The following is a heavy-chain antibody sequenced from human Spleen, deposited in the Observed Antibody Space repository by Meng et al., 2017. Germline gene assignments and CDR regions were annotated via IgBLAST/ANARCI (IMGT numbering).Heavy chain of an antibody. CDR1: GYSISSGYY. J-gene: IGHJ4*02. CDR2: IYHSGSA. D-gene: IGHD3-22*01. Sequence: SETLSLTCAVSGYSISSGYYWGWIRQPPGKGLEWIGSIYHSGSANYSPSLKSRVTISVDTSKNQFSLKLSSVTAADTAVYYCARHYFDSSGYLYFFDSWGQGTLVTVSS. V-gene: IGHV4-38-2*01. CDR3: ARHYFDSSGYLYFFDS.